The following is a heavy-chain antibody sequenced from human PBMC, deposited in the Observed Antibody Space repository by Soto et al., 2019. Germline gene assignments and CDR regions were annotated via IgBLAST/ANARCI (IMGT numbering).Heavy chain of an antibody. CDR1: GFIFSSYA. V-gene: IGHV3-23*01. CDR3: TTGSAGFDY. CDR2: ISNSGGST. J-gene: IGHJ4*02. Sequence: EVQLLESGGGLVQPGGSLRLSCAASGFIFSSYAVSWVRQAPGKGLEWVSSISNSGGSTYYSDSVKGRFTISRDNSKNTLYLQMNSLRAEDTAVYYCTTGSAGFDYWGQGTLVTVSS.